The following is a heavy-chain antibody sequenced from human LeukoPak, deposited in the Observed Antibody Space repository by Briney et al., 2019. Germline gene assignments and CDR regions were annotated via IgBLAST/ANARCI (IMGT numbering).Heavy chain of an antibody. CDR3: AVAGCSGACYYYMDV. Sequence: SGGSLRLSCAASGFTFSSYEMNWVRQAPGKGLVWVSRINGDGSSTTYADSVKGRFTISRDNAKNTLFLQMNSLRAEDTAVYYCAVAGCSGACYYYMDVWGKGTTVTVSS. J-gene: IGHJ6*03. D-gene: IGHD2-15*01. CDR1: GFTFSSYE. V-gene: IGHV3-74*01. CDR2: INGDGSST.